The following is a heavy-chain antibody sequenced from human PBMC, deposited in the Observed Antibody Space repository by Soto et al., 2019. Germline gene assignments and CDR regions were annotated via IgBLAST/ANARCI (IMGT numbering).Heavy chain of an antibody. CDR2: TYYRSKWYN. CDR3: ARENWYSSARAVFDY. J-gene: IGHJ4*02. V-gene: IGHV6-1*01. D-gene: IGHD6-19*01. CDR1: GDSVSSNSAA. Sequence: PSQTLSTTCAISGDSVSSNSAAWNWISQSPSRGLEWLGRTYYRSKWYNDYAVSVKSRITINPDTSKNQFSLQLNSVTPEDTAVYYCARENWYSSARAVFDYWGQGTLVTVSS.